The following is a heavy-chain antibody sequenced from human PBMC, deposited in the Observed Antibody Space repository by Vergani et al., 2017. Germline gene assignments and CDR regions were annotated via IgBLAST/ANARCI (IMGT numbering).Heavy chain of an antibody. V-gene: IGHV1-24*01. CDR3: ATLLAVAGTDLVDY. D-gene: IGHD6-19*01. CDR1: GYTLTELS. Sequence: QVQLVQSGAEVKKPGSSVKVSCKVSGYTLTELSMHWVRQPPGKGLEWMGVFDPEDGETIYAQKFQGRVTMTEDTSTDTAYMELSSLRSEDTAVYYCATLLAVAGTDLVDYWGQGTLVTVSS. CDR2: FDPEDGET. J-gene: IGHJ4*02.